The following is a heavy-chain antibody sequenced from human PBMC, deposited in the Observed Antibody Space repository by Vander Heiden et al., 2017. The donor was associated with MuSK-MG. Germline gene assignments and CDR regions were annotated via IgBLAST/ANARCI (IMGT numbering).Heavy chain of an antibody. CDR1: GYTFTSYY. J-gene: IGHJ4*02. V-gene: IGHV1-46*03. CDR2: INPSGGST. Sequence: QVQLVQSGAEVKKPGASVKVSCKAYGYTFTSYYMHWVRQAPGQGLEWMGIINPSGGSTSYAQKGQGRGTMTRDTATSTVYMELSRMRSEETAVYYCAIEDAEQQLHDVFDYWGQGTMVTVYS. CDR3: AIEDAEQQLHDVFDY. D-gene: IGHD6-13*01.